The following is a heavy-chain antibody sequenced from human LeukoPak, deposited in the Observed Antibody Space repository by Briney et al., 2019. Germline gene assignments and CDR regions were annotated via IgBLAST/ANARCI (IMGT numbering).Heavy chain of an antibody. V-gene: IGHV4-34*01. D-gene: IGHD2-2*01. CDR2: INHSGST. J-gene: IGHJ4*02. CDR1: GGSFSGYY. Sequence: PSETLSLTCAVSGGSFSGYYWSWIRQPPGKGLEWIGEINHSGSTNYNPSLKSRVTISVDTSKNQFSLKLSSVTAADTAVYYCARAVVVVPAAKWGKYYFDYWGQGTLVTVSS. CDR3: ARAVVVVPAAKWGKYYFDY.